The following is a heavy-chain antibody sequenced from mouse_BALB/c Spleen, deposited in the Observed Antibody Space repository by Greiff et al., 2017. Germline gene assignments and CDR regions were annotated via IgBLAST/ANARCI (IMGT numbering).Heavy chain of an antibody. V-gene: IGHV1-7*01. CDR3: ANRDWFAY. D-gene: IGHD2-14*01. CDR2: INPSTGYT. CDR1: GYTFTSYW. J-gene: IGHJ3*01. Sequence: QVQLQQSGAELAKPGASVKMSCKASGYTFTSYWMHWVKQRPGQGLEWIGYINPSTGYTEYNQKFKDKATLTADKSSSTAYMQLSSLTSEDSAVYYCANRDWFAYWGQGTLVTVSA.